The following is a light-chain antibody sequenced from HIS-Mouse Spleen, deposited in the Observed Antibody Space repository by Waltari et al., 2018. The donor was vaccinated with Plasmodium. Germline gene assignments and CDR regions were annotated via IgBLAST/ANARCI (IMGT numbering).Light chain of an antibody. CDR1: QSISRW. V-gene: IGKV1-5*03. J-gene: IGKJ1*01. Sequence: DIQMTQSPSTLAASIGASVTITCRSNQSISRWLAWYQQKPGKAPKLLTYKASSLESGVPSRFSGSGSGTEFTLTISSLQPDDFATYYCQQYNSYWTFGQGTKVEIK. CDR2: KAS. CDR3: QQYNSYWT.